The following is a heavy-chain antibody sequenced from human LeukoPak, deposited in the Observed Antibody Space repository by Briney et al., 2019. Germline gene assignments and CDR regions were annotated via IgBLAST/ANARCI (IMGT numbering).Heavy chain of an antibody. D-gene: IGHD5-18*01. J-gene: IGHJ4*02. CDR1: GYTFTTYY. V-gene: IGHV1-46*01. CDR2: INPGGGST. Sequence: ASVKVSCKASGYTFTTYYIHWVRQAPGQGLEWMGIINPGGGSTTYAQNFQGRFTVTWDMSTTTVYMELRSLRSEDTAVYYCARDPVDTSMRGCLDYWGQGTLVTVSS. CDR3: ARDPVDTSMRGCLDY.